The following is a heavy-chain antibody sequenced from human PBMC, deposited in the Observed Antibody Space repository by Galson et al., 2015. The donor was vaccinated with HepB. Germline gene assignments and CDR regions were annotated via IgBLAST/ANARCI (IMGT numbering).Heavy chain of an antibody. D-gene: IGHD3-10*01. CDR1: GFTFSTYS. J-gene: IGHJ3*02. V-gene: IGHV3-21*01. CDR3: AKWGGDAFDI. Sequence: SLRLSCAASGFTFSTYSMNWVRQAPGKGLEWVSSISSSISYIHYAESVKGRFTISRDNAKNSLYLQMNSLRAEDTAVYYCAKWGGDAFDIWGQGTMVTVSS. CDR2: ISSSISYI.